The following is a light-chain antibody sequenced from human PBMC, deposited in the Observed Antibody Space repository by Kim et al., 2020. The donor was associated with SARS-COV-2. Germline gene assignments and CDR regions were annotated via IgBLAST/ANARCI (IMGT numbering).Light chain of an antibody. CDR2: RVS. CDR3: MQRTHWPPYT. J-gene: IGKJ2*01. Sequence: DVVMTQSPLSLPVTLGQPASISCRSSQGLVHSDGNIYLNWFQQRPGQSPRRLIYRVSNRDSGVPDRFSGYGSATDFTLEISRVEAEDVGLYYCMQRTHWPPYTFGQGTKLEI. V-gene: IGKV2-30*02. CDR1: QGLVHSDGNIY.